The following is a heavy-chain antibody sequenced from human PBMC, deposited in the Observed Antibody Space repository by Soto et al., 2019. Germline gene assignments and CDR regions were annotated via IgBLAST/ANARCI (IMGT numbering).Heavy chain of an antibody. J-gene: IGHJ4*02. Sequence: EVQLVESGGGLVQSGGSLRPSCEASGFSFITYWMNWVRQAPGKGLEWLASIKEDGSEKQYVDSVKGRFTISRDNAMNSLYLQMNSLNEEDTAVYYCVRAISGSFALWGQGTLVIVSS. CDR2: IKEDGSEK. CDR3: VRAISGSFAL. D-gene: IGHD3-9*01. CDR1: GFSFITYW. V-gene: IGHV3-7*04.